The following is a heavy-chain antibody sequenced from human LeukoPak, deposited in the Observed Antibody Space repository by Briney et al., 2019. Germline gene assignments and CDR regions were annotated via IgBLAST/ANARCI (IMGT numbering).Heavy chain of an antibody. J-gene: IGHJ4*02. CDR1: GFTFSSYW. V-gene: IGHV3-7*01. CDR3: AKGERSYYYDSSGYYYGDY. Sequence: GGSLRLSCAASGFTFSSYWMSWVRQAPGKGLEWVANIKQDGSEKYYVDSVKGRFTISRDNAKNSLYLQMNSLRAEDTAVYYCAKGERSYYYDSSGYYYGDYWGQGTLVAVSS. D-gene: IGHD3-22*01. CDR2: IKQDGSEK.